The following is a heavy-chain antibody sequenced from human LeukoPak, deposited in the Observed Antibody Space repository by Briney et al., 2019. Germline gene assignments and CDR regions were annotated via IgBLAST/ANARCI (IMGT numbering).Heavy chain of an antibody. CDR3: AKDAQKWELRNWFDP. D-gene: IGHD1-26*01. CDR2: ISGSGGST. V-gene: IGHV3-23*01. J-gene: IGHJ5*02. Sequence: GGSLRLSCAASGFTFSSYAVSWVRQAPGKGLEWVSAISGSGGSTYYADSVKGRFTISRDNSKNTLYLQMNSLRAEDTAVYYCAKDAQKWELRNWFDPWGQGTLVTVSS. CDR1: GFTFSSYA.